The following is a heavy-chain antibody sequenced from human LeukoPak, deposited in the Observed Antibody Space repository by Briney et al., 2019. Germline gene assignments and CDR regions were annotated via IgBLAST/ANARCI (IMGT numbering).Heavy chain of an antibody. CDR2: IHHTGAT. V-gene: IGHV4-34*01. Sequence: SSETLSLTCAVYGGSLSGYFWSWIRQPPGKGLEWIGEIHHTGATNYKPSLKSRVSISLDMSKNQLSLEMRSVTAADTAVYYCARGRLGYYYMDVWGRGTTVTVSS. D-gene: IGHD3-9*01. J-gene: IGHJ6*03. CDR1: GGSLSGYF. CDR3: ARGRLGYYYMDV.